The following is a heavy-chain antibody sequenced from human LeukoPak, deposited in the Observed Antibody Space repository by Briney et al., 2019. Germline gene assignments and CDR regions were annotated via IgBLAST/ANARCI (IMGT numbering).Heavy chain of an antibody. Sequence: ASVKVSCKASGYTFTSYGISWVRQAPGQGLEWMGWISAYNGNTNYAQKLQGRVTMTTDTSTSTAYMELRSLRSDDTAVYYCASTLEGANWFDPWGQGILVTVSS. CDR1: GYTFTSYG. CDR3: ASTLEGANWFDP. V-gene: IGHV1-18*01. CDR2: ISAYNGNT. D-gene: IGHD1-26*01. J-gene: IGHJ5*02.